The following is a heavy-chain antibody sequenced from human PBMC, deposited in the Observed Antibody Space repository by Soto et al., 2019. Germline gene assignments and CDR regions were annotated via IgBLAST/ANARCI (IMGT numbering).Heavy chain of an antibody. CDR3: ARGGIVGVTWGLSDS. Sequence: QVQLVQSGAEVKKPGASVKVSCKASGYTFSNYYMHWVRQAPGQGLEWMGIINLSGGSTKYAQKFQGRVTMTRDTSTSTVYMELSSLRSDDTDIYYCARGGIVGVTWGLSDSWGQGTLVTVSS. CDR2: INLSGGST. V-gene: IGHV1-46*03. D-gene: IGHD1-26*01. J-gene: IGHJ4*02. CDR1: GYTFSNYY.